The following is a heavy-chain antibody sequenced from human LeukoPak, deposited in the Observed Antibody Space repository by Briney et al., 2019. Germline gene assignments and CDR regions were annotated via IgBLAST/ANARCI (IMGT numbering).Heavy chain of an antibody. CDR2: IYWNSDRI. CDR1: GFTSGDYA. Sequence: GGSLRLSCAASGFTSGDYAMHWVRQIPGKGLEWVSGIYWNSDRIDYADFVKGRFTISRDNAKNTLFLQMNSLRPEDTALYYCARAFDQWGQGTLVTVSS. J-gene: IGHJ4*02. V-gene: IGHV3-9*02. CDR3: ARAFDQ.